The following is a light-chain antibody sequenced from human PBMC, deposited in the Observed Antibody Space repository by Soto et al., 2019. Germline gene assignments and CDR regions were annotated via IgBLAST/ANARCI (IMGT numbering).Light chain of an antibody. CDR2: DAS. J-gene: IGKJ4*01. V-gene: IGKV1-5*01. CDR3: QQSNSYPLT. Sequence: DIQMTQSPSTLSASVGDRVTITCRASQSISSWLAWYQQKPGKAPKLLIYDASSLESGVPSRFSGSGSGTEFSLTISSLQPDDFASYYCQQSNSYPLTFGGGTKVEIK. CDR1: QSISSW.